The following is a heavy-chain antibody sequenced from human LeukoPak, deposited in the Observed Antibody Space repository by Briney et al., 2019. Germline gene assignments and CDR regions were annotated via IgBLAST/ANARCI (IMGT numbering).Heavy chain of an antibody. V-gene: IGHV3-11*06. CDR1: GFTFSDYY. Sequence: GGSLRLSCAASGFTFSDYYMAWLRQAPGKGPEWVSYISSSTGYTNYGDSLKGRFTISRDNPKNSLYLQMNSLRAEDTVVYYCARVGQEYYYGMDVWGQGTTVTVSS. J-gene: IGHJ6*02. CDR3: ARVGQEYYYGMDV. CDR2: ISSSTGYT. D-gene: IGHD2/OR15-2a*01.